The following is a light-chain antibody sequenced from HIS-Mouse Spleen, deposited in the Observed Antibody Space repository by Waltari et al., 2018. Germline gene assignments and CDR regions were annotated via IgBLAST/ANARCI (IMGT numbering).Light chain of an antibody. CDR1: SSNIGSNY. J-gene: IGLJ2*01. CDR3: AAWDDSLSGPV. V-gene: IGLV1-47*01. CDR2: RNK. Sequence: QSVLTQPPSASGTPGQRVTISCSGSSSNIGSNYVYWYQQLPGTAPKLLIYRNKPRPSGVPDRFSGSKSGTSASLAISGLRSEDEADYYCAAWDDSLSGPVVGGGTKLTVL.